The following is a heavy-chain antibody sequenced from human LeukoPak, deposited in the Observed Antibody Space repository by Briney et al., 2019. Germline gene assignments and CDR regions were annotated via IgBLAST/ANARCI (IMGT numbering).Heavy chain of an antibody. Sequence: GGSLRLSCAASGFTFSSYAMSWVRQAPGKGLEWVSAIIGSGGSTYYTDSVKGRFTISRDKSHSTLYLQMNSLRVEDTAVYYCAKSPLVYCTSSSCHLYFDSWGQGTLVTVSS. V-gene: IGHV3-23*01. J-gene: IGHJ4*02. CDR1: GFTFSSYA. CDR2: IIGSGGST. CDR3: AKSPLVYCTSSSCHLYFDS. D-gene: IGHD2-15*01.